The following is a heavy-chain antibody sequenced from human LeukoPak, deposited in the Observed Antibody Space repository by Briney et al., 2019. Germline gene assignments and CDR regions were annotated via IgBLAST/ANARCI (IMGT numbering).Heavy chain of an antibody. CDR3: ARANQGHYGSGSYYT. CDR1: GGSISSSSYY. D-gene: IGHD3-10*01. J-gene: IGHJ4*02. V-gene: IGHV4-39*07. CDR2: IYTSGST. Sequence: SETLSLTCTVSGGSISSSSYYWGWISQPPGKGLEWIGRIYTSGSTNYNPSLKSRVTMSVDTSKNQFSLKLSSVTAADTAVYYCARANQGHYGSGSYYTWGQGTLVTVSS.